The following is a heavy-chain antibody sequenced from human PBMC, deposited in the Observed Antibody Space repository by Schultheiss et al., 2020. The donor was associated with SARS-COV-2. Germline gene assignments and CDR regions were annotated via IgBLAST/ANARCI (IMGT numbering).Heavy chain of an antibody. CDR2: IKSKTDGGTT. CDR3: TTDIRDYDILTGYYNYFDY. V-gene: IGHV3-15*07. Sequence: GGSLRLSCAASGFTFSNAWMNWVRQAPGKGLEWVGRIKSKTDGGTTDYAAPVKGRFTISRDDSKNTLYLQMNSLKTEDTAVYYCTTDIRDYDILTGYYNYFDYWGQGTLVTSPQ. CDR1: GFTFSNAW. J-gene: IGHJ4*02. D-gene: IGHD3-9*01.